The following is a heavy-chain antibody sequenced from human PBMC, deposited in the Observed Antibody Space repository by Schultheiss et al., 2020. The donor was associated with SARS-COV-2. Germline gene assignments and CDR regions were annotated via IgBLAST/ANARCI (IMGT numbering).Heavy chain of an antibody. V-gene: IGHV3-30*03. CDR3: ARDSHYYDTPDY. J-gene: IGHJ4*02. CDR1: GFTFSSFA. Sequence: GASLRLSCAASGFTFSSFAMSWVRQTPGKGLEWVAVISYGGSSEYHADAVKGRFTISRDNSRKTVFLQINSQRAEDTAVYYCARDSHYYDTPDYWGQGTLVTVSS. D-gene: IGHD3-22*01. CDR2: ISYGGSSE.